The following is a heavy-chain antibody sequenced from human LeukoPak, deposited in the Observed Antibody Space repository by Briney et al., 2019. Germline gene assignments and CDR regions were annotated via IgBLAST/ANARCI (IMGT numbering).Heavy chain of an antibody. CDR2: IKQDGSEK. V-gene: IGHV3-7*01. Sequence: GGSLSLSCAASGFTFSSYWMSWVRQAPGKGLEWVANIKQDGSEKYYVDSVKGRFTISRDNAKNSLYLQMNSLRAEDSAVYYCAREGGVWQWLAYVDYWGQGALVTVSS. D-gene: IGHD6-19*01. CDR1: GFTFSSYW. CDR3: AREGGVWQWLAYVDY. J-gene: IGHJ4*02.